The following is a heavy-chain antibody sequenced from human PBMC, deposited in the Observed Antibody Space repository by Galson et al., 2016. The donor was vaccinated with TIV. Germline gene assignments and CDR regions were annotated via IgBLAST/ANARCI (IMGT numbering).Heavy chain of an antibody. V-gene: IGHV3-23*01. CDR3: AKMDSSGFDYVRRFDF. CDR2: ISAGGGRT. D-gene: IGHD3-22*01. Sequence: LRLSCAASGFTFSSFAVSWVRQALGKGLEWVSAISAGGGRTNYADSVKGRFTISRDNPKNTLYLQMSSLRAEDTAVYFCAKMDSSGFDYVRRFDFWGQGTLATVSS. J-gene: IGHJ4*02. CDR1: GFTFSSFA.